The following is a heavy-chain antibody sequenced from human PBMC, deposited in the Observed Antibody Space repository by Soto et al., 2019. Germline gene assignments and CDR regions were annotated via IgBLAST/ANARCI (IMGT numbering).Heavy chain of an antibody. CDR1: GITCSTYW. Sequence: GGSLRLSCAASGITCSTYWMDWVRQAPGKGLVWVSRIHSDGSNKYYADSVKGRFTISRDNSKNTLYLQMNSLRAEDTAVYYCAKDQAPNYYDSSPDYYGMDVWGQGTTVTVSS. V-gene: IGHV3-74*01. D-gene: IGHD3-22*01. CDR3: AKDQAPNYYDSSPDYYGMDV. J-gene: IGHJ6*02. CDR2: IHSDGSNK.